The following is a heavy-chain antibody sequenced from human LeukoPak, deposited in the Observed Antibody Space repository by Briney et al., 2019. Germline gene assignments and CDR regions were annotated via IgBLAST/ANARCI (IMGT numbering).Heavy chain of an antibody. D-gene: IGHD6-13*01. CDR2: INPNSGGT. Sequence: ASVKVSCKASGYTFTGYYMHWVRQAPGQGLEWMGWINPNSGGTNYAQKFQGRVTMTRDTSISTAYMELSRLRSDDTAMYYCARGYDEYSSSWYAVNWGQGTLVTVSS. J-gene: IGHJ4*02. CDR3: ARGYDEYSSSWYAVN. CDR1: GYTFTGYY. V-gene: IGHV1-2*02.